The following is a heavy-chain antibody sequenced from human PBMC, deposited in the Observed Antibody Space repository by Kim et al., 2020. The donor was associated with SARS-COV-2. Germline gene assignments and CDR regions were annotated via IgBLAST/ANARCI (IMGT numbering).Heavy chain of an antibody. CDR3: ARVGRFDYYGMDV. CDR1: GGTFSSYA. V-gene: IGHV1-69*13. Sequence: SVKVSCKASGGTFSSYAISWVRQAPGQGLEWMGGIIPIFGTANYAQKFQGRVTITADESTSTAYMELSSLRSEDTAMYYCARVGRFDYYGMDVWGQGTTVTVSS. D-gene: IGHD3-10*01. J-gene: IGHJ6*02. CDR2: IIPIFGTA.